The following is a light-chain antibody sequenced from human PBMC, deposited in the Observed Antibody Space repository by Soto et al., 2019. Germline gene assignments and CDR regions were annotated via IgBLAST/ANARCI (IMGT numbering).Light chain of an antibody. CDR2: GAS. CDR3: QQHGGSPSWT. CDR1: QTVSSSS. J-gene: IGKJ1*01. Sequence: EIVLTQSPGTLSLSPGESATLSCRASQTVSSSSVAWYQQKPGQAPRLLIYGASTRATGIPDRFSGSGSGTYFTLTINRLEAEDFAVYYCQQHGGSPSWTFGPGTKV. V-gene: IGKV3-20*01.